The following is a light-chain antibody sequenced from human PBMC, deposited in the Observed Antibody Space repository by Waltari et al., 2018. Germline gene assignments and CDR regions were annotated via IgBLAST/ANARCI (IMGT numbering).Light chain of an antibody. CDR1: KLGDKY. CDR2: QDT. Sequence: SYELTQPPSVSVSPGQTATITCSGDKLGDKYACWYQQRPGQSHTLVIYQDTKRPSGIPERLPGSNSGNTATLTISGAQAMDEADYYCQAWDSNTVVFGGGTKLTVL. J-gene: IGLJ2*01. V-gene: IGLV3-1*01. CDR3: QAWDSNTVV.